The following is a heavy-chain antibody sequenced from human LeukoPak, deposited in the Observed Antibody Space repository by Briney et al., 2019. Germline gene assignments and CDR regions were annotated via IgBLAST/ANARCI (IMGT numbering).Heavy chain of an antibody. J-gene: IGHJ4*02. Sequence: PSETLSLTCTVSGDSISNHYWSWIRQSPGKGLGWIGYIYYSGRTNYNPSLKSRLTISVDTSKNHFSLKLRSVTAADTAIYYCARHLAGYGDYFDYWGQGTLVTVSS. V-gene: IGHV4-59*08. CDR1: GDSISNHY. CDR2: IYYSGRT. CDR3: ARHLAGYGDYFDY. D-gene: IGHD4/OR15-4a*01.